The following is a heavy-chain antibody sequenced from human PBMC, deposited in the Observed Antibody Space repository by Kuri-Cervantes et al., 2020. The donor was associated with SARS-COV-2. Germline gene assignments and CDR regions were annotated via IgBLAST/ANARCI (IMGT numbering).Heavy chain of an antibody. Sequence: KVSCKGSGYSFTSYWIGWVRQMPGKGLEWMGIIYPGDSDTRYSPSYQGQVTISADKSISTAYLQWSSLKASDTAMYYCARHPQRDSSSWADYWGQGTLVTVSS. D-gene: IGHD6-13*01. V-gene: IGHV5-51*01. CDR2: IYPGDSDT. CDR3: ARHPQRDSSSWADY. J-gene: IGHJ4*02. CDR1: GYSFTSYW.